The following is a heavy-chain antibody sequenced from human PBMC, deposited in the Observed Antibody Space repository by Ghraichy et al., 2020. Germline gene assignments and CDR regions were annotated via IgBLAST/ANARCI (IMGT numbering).Heavy chain of an antibody. Sequence: GGSLRLSGAASGFACSSDWMSWVRQAPGKGLEWVANIKKDGSEKYYVDSVKGRFTISRDNAKNSLYLQMNSLRAEDTAVYYCARDLGSGWYFDYWGQGTLVTVSS. CDR3: ARDLGSGWYFDY. CDR1: GFACSSDW. CDR2: IKKDGSEK. D-gene: IGHD6-19*01. V-gene: IGHV3-7*01. J-gene: IGHJ4*02.